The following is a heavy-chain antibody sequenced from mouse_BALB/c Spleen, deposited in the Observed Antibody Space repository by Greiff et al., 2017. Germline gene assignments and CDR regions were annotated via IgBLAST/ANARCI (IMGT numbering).Heavy chain of an antibody. D-gene: IGHD2-4*01. CDR2: ISYSGST. J-gene: IGHJ4*01. V-gene: IGHV3-8*02. CDR3: ARYDYDVRGAMDY. Sequence: EVMLVESGPSLVKPSQTLSLTCSVTGDSITSGYWNWIRKFPGNKLEYMGYISYSGSTYYNPSLKSRISITRDTSKNQYYLQLNSVTTEDTATYYCARYDYDVRGAMDYWGQGTSVTVSS. CDR1: GDSITSGY.